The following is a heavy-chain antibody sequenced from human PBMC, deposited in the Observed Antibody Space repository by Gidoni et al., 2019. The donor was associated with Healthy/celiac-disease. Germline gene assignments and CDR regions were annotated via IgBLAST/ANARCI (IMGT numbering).Heavy chain of an antibody. CDR1: GLPFSSSW. J-gene: IGHJ4*02. D-gene: IGHD6-13*01. Sequence: VQLVESGGGLVQPGGSLSLSWSASGLPFSSSWMSWVRQAPGKGVAWVANIKQDGSEKYYVDSVKGRFTISRDNAKNSLYLQMNSLRAEDTAVYYCAREGIAAAGTREYYFDYWGQGTLVTVSS. CDR3: AREGIAAAGTREYYFDY. CDR2: IKQDGSEK. V-gene: IGHV3-7*04.